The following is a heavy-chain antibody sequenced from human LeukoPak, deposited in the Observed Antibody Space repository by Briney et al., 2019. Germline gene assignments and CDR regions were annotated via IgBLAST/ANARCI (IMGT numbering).Heavy chain of an antibody. Sequence: SETLSLTCAVYGGSFSGYYWSWIRQPPGKGLEWIGEINHSGSTNYNPSLKSRVTISVDTSKNQFSLKLSSVTAADTAVYYCARAGDSSGYVHFQHWGQGTLVTVSS. V-gene: IGHV4-34*01. D-gene: IGHD3-22*01. CDR3: ARAGDSSGYVHFQH. CDR1: GGSFSGYY. CDR2: INHSGST. J-gene: IGHJ1*01.